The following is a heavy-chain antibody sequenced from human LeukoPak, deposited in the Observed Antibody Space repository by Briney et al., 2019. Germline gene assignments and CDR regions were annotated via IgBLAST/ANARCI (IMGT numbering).Heavy chain of an antibody. CDR2: IYYSGST. J-gene: IGHJ3*02. CDR3: ARDLGYYYGSGSYSPSAFDI. CDR1: GGSISSYY. V-gene: IGHV4-59*01. D-gene: IGHD3-10*01. Sequence: SETLSLTCTVSGGSISSYYWSWIRQPPGKGLEWIGYIYYSGSTNYNPSLKSRVTISVDTSKNQFSLKLSSVTAADTAVYYCARDLGYYYGSGSYSPSAFDIWGQGTMVTVSS.